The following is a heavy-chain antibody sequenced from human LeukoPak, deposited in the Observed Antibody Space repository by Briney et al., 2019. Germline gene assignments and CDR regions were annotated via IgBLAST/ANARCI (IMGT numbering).Heavy chain of an antibody. Sequence: SETLSLTCTVSGGSISSYYWSWIRQPPGKGLEWIGYIYYSGSTNYNPSLKSRVTTSVDTSKNQFSLKLSSVTAADTAVYYCARRANNALPMDVWGKGTTVTVSS. CDR2: IYYSGST. J-gene: IGHJ6*03. V-gene: IGHV4-59*01. D-gene: IGHD1-14*01. CDR3: ARRANNALPMDV. CDR1: GGSISSYY.